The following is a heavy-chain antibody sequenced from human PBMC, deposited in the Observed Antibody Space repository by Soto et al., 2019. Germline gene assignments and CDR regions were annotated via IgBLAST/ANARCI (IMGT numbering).Heavy chain of an antibody. CDR1: GFTFSSYG. Sequence: PGGSLRLSCAASGFTFSSYGIHWVRQAPGKGLEWVAGISSDGSEKYFPDSVKGRFTISRDNSKNTLYLQMNSLRAEDTAVYYCAKEMRVVGATTAFDIWGQGTMVTVSS. CDR3: AKEMRVVGATTAFDI. J-gene: IGHJ3*02. V-gene: IGHV3-30*18. CDR2: ISSDGSEK. D-gene: IGHD1-26*01.